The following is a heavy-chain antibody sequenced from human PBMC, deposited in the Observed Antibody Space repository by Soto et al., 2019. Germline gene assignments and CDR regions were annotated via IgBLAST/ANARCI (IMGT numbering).Heavy chain of an antibody. V-gene: IGHV4-4*02. CDR1: GGSISSSNW. CDR3: AWRRDGYNSPFDY. CDR2: IYHSGST. J-gene: IGHJ4*02. D-gene: IGHD5-12*01. Sequence: SETLSLTCAVSGGSISSSNWWSWVRQPPGKGLEWIGEIYHSGSTNYNPSLKSRVTISVDKSKNQFSLKLSSVTAADTAVYYCAWRRDGYNSPFDYWGQGTLVTVSS.